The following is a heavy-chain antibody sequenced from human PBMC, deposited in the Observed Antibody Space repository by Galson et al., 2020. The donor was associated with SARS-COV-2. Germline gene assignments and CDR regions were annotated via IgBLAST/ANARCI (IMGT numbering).Heavy chain of an antibody. D-gene: IGHD3-10*01. J-gene: IGHJ4*02. CDR3: ATCFNEGFGCLYYFDY. V-gene: IGHV1-24*01. CDR1: GYTLTGLS. Sequence: ASVKVSCKVSGYTLTGLSMHWVRQAPGKGLEWMGGFDPEDGETIYAQKFQGRVTMTEDTSTDTAYMELSSLRSEDTAVYYCATCFNEGFGCLYYFDYWGQGTLVTVSS. CDR2: FDPEDGET.